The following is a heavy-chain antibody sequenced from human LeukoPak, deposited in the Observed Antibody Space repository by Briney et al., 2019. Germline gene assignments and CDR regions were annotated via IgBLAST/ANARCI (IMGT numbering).Heavy chain of an antibody. J-gene: IGHJ3*02. CDR2: IYYSGTT. CDR3: ARLLYSSGWYSAFDI. Sequence: ETLSLTCTVSGGSISSGNYYWGWLRQPPGTGLEWIGSIYYSGTTYYNPSLKSRVTISVATSKTQFSLRLSSVTAADTAVYYCARLLYSSGWYSAFDIWGQGTMVTVSS. V-gene: IGHV4-39*01. D-gene: IGHD6-19*01. CDR1: GGSISSGNYY.